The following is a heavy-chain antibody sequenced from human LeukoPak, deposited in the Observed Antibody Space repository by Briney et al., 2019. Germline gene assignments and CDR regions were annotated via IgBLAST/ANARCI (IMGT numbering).Heavy chain of an antibody. Sequence: SGGSLRLSCTASGFTFSTYAMNWVRQAPGKGLEWVSVIFGNGAGTNYADSVKGRFTISRDNSKNTLYLQMNSLRAEDTAAYYCAKDRIRDGFYSVDSWGQGALVTVSS. CDR2: IFGNGAGT. CDR1: GFTFSTYA. D-gene: IGHD3-3*01. V-gene: IGHV3-23*01. CDR3: AKDRIRDGFYSVDS. J-gene: IGHJ4*02.